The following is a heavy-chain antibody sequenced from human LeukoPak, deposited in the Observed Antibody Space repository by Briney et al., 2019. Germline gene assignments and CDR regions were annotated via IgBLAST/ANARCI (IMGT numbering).Heavy chain of an antibody. J-gene: IGHJ5*02. CDR3: ARGGVRYYGDYRGALERFDP. Sequence: KPSETLSLTCTVSGGSISSYYWSWIRQPPGKGLEWIGNIYYSGSTNYNPSLKSRVTISVDTSKNQFSLKLSSVTAADTAVYYCARGGVRYYGDYRGALERFDPWGQGTLVTVSS. CDR1: GGSISSYY. V-gene: IGHV4-59*08. D-gene: IGHD4-17*01. CDR2: IYYSGST.